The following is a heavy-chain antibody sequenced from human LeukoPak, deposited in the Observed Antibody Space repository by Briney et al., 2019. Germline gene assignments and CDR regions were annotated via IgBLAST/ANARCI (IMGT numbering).Heavy chain of an antibody. D-gene: IGHD3-22*01. J-gene: IGHJ3*02. CDR3: ARVENVIYYDSRAGAFDI. CDR1: GGTFSSYA. CDR2: IIPIFGTA. Sequence: GASVKVSCKASGGTFSSYAISWVRQAPGQGLEWMGGIIPIFGTANYAQKFQGRVTITADESTSTAYMELSSLRSEDTAVYYCARVENVIYYDSRAGAFDIWGQGTMVTVSS. V-gene: IGHV1-69*13.